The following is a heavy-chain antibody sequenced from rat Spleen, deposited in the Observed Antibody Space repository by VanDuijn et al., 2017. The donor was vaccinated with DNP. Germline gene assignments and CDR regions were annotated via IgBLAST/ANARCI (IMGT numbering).Heavy chain of an antibody. D-gene: IGHD1-10*01. J-gene: IGHJ2*01. CDR3: TREREPNNNPYYFDC. CDR2: IQNGGST. CDR1: GFSLTDYS. Sequence: VQLKESGPGLVQPSQTLSLTCTVSGFSLTDYSVHWVRQPPGKGLEWMGRIQNGGSTDYNSVFKSRLSISRDTSKSQVFLRMNSLQTEDTAIYFCTREREPNNNPYYFDCWGQGVLVTVSS. V-gene: IGHV2-19*01.